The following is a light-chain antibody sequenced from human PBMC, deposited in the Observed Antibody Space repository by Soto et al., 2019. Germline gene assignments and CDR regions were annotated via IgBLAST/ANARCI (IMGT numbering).Light chain of an antibody. J-gene: IGLJ1*01. CDR3: RSYTSSSTLV. CDR2: EVS. CDR1: SSDVGGYNY. V-gene: IGLV2-14*01. Sequence: QSALTQPASVSGSPGQSITISCTGTSSDVGGYNYVSWYQQHPGKAPKLMIYEVSYRPSGVSNRFSGSKSGNTASLTISGLQAEDEADYYCRSYTSSSTLVFGTGTKVTVL.